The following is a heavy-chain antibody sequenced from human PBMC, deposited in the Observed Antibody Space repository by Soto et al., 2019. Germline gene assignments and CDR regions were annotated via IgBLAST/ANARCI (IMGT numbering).Heavy chain of an antibody. V-gene: IGHV4-59*08. Sequence: SETLSLTCTVSGGSINSYSWNWIRQPPGKGLEWIGYIYYSGTTNYNPSLKSRVTMSVDTSKNQFSLKLSSVTAADTAVYYCARLGGYYQALDSWGPGTLVTVSS. D-gene: IGHD3-22*01. CDR1: GGSINSYS. J-gene: IGHJ4*02. CDR3: ARLGGYYQALDS. CDR2: IYYSGTT.